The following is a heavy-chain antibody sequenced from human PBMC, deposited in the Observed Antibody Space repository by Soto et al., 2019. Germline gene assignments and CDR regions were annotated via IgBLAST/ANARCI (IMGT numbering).Heavy chain of an antibody. Sequence: GGSLRLSCAASGFTFSAYWVNWVRQAPGKGLEWVANIKRDGSEKYYLDSVNGRFTISRDNAKTSLFLQMNSLRAEDTAVYYCASSVVRGVIDYWGQGTLVTVSS. CDR2: IKRDGSEK. D-gene: IGHD3-10*01. V-gene: IGHV3-7*01. CDR3: ASSVVRGVIDY. CDR1: GFTFSAYW. J-gene: IGHJ4*02.